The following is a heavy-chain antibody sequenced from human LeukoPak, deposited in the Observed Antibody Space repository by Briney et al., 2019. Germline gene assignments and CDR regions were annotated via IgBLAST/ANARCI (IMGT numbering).Heavy chain of an antibody. CDR2: ISAYNGNT. Sequence: GASVKVSCKASGHTFTSYDINWVRQATGQGLEWMGWISAYNGNTNYAQKLQGRVTMTTDTSTSTAYMELRSLRSDDTAVYYCARARGDSRFYYYYYMDVWGKGATVTISS. J-gene: IGHJ6*03. V-gene: IGHV1-18*01. CDR3: ARARGDSRFYYYYYMDV. D-gene: IGHD5-12*01. CDR1: GHTFTSYD.